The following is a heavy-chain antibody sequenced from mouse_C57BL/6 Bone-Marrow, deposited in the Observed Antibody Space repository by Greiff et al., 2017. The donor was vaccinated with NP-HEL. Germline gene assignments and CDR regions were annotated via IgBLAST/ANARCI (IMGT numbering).Heavy chain of an antibody. CDR2: ISSGGDYI. J-gene: IGHJ3*01. D-gene: IGHD2-3*01. CDR1: GFTFSSYA. CDR3: TRDGYYVRFAY. Sequence: EVMLVESGEGLVKPGGSLKLSCAASGFTFSSYAMSWVRQTPEKRLEWVAYISSGGDYIYYADTVKGRFTISRDNARNTLYLQMSSLKSEDTAMYYCTRDGYYVRFAYWGQGTLVTVSA. V-gene: IGHV5-9-1*02.